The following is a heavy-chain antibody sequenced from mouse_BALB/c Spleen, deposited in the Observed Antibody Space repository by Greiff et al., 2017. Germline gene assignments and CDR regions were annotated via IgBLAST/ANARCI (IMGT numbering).Heavy chain of an antibody. CDR3: ARHEGYYGSSFAY. V-gene: IGHV5-12-1*01. CDR1: GFAFSSYD. J-gene: IGHJ3*01. D-gene: IGHD1-1*01. CDR2: ISSGGGST. Sequence: EVKLVESGGGLVKPGGSLKLSCAASGFAFSSYDMSWVRQTPEKRLEWVAYISSGGGSTYYPDTVKGRFTISRDNAKNTLYLQMSSLKSEDTAMYYCARHEGYYGSSFAYWGQGTLVTVSA.